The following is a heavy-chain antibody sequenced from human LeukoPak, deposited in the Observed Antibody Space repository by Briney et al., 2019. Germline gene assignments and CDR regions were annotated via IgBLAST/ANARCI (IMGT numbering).Heavy chain of an antibody. CDR3: ARDRLLWFGGSYYYGMDV. J-gene: IGHJ6*04. CDR2: INHSVST. Sequence: SETLSLTCAVYGESFSGYYWSWIRQPPGEGLEWIGEINHSVSTNYNPSLKSRVTISVDTSKNQFSLKLSSVTAADTAVCYCARDRLLWFGGSYYYGMDVWGKGTTVTVSS. CDR1: GESFSGYY. V-gene: IGHV4-34*01. D-gene: IGHD3-10*01.